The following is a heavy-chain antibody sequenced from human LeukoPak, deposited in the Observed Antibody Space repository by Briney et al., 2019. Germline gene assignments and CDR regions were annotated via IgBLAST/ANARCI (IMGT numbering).Heavy chain of an antibody. D-gene: IGHD2-2*01. CDR3: ARDKVTYCSSTSCYSLGFRHVSQASDGSDYYYYYGMDV. Sequence: GGSLRLSCAASGFTFSSYEMNWVRQAPGKGLEWVSYISSSGSTIYYADSVKGRFTISRDNAKNSLYLQMSSLRAEDTAVYYCARDKVTYCSSTSCYSLGFRHVSQASDGSDYYYYYGMDVWGQGTTVTVSS. CDR1: GFTFSSYE. J-gene: IGHJ6*02. V-gene: IGHV3-48*03. CDR2: ISSSGSTI.